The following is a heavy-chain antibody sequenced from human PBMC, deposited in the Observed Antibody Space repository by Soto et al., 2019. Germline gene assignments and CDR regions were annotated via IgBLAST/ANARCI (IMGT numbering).Heavy chain of an antibody. CDR3: ARTAWGLVYCSGGSCYALDY. CDR1: GFSLSTSGVG. Sequence: QITLKESGPTLVKPTQPLTLTCTFSGFSLSTSGVGVGWIRQPPGKALESLALIYWDDDKRYSPSLKSRLTSNKDSSKNQVVLTMTNMDLVDTATYYCARTAWGLVYCSGGSCYALDYWGEGTLVTVAS. D-gene: IGHD2-15*01. V-gene: IGHV2-5*02. CDR2: IYWDDDK. J-gene: IGHJ4*02.